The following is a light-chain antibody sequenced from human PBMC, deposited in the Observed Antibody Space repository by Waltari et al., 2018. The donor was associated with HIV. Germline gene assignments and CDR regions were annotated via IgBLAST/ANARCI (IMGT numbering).Light chain of an antibody. CDR3: CSYAHNDPWV. CDR1: RSAVGRYNL. CDR2: EVS. V-gene: IGLV2-23*02. J-gene: IGLJ3*02. Sequence: QSALTQPASVSGSPGQSLTISCTGTRSAVGRYNLVSWYQHHPGKAPKLIISEVSKRPSGVSNRFSGSKSGTTASLTISGLQAEDEADYHCCSYAHNDPWVFGGGTRLTVL.